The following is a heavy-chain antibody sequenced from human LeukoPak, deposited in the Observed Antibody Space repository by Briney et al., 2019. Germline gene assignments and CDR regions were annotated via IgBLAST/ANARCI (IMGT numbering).Heavy chain of an antibody. D-gene: IGHD3-22*01. CDR1: GFTFSSYA. V-gene: IGHV3-30-3*01. CDR2: ISYDGSSK. CDR3: ARDRYYYDSSAPWY. Sequence: PGGSLRLSCAASGFTFSSYAMHWVRQAPGKGLEWVAVISYDGSSKYYADSVKGRFTISRDNSKNTLYLQMNSLRAEDTAVYYCARDRYYYDSSAPWYWGQGTLVTVSS. J-gene: IGHJ4*02.